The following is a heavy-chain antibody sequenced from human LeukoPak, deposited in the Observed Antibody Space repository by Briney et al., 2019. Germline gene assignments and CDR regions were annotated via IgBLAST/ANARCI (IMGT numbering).Heavy chain of an antibody. CDR3: ARRQRGGWFDP. J-gene: IGHJ5*02. Sequence: GGSLRLSCAASGFTFSSYAMSWVRQAPGKGLEWVSAISGSCGSTYYADSVNGRFTTSRDNSKNTLYLQMNSLRAEDTAVYYCARRQRGGWFDPWGQETLVTVSS. D-gene: IGHD3-10*01. CDR1: GFTFSSYA. V-gene: IGHV3-23*01. CDR2: ISGSCGST.